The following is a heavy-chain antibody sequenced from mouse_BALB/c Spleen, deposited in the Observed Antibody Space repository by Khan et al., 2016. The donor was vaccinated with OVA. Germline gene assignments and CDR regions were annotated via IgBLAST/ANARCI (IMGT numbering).Heavy chain of an antibody. J-gene: IGHJ3*01. CDR3: ARLAYYYNSEGFAY. CDR1: GFTFSTYG. V-gene: IGHV5-6*01. Sequence: EVQLVESGGDFVRPGGSLKLSCAASGFTFSTYGMSWVRQTPDKRLEWVATINTGGYTYYPDTVKGRFTISRDNAKNTLYLQLSSLKSEDTAIYYGARLAYYYNSEGFAYWGRGTLVTVSA. D-gene: IGHD1-1*01. CDR2: INTGGYT.